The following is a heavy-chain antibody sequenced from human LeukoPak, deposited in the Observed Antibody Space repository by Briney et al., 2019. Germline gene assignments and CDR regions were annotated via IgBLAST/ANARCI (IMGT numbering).Heavy chain of an antibody. CDR1: GYTFTGYY. J-gene: IGHJ4*02. CDR2: INPGGGST. D-gene: IGHD4-17*01. CDR3: ARVGYGDYLDY. Sequence: GASVKVSCKASGYTFTGYYMHWVRQAPGQGLEWMGIINPGGGSTSYAQKFQGRVTMTRDTSTSTVYMELSSLRSEDTAVYYCARVGYGDYLDYWGQGTLVTVSS. V-gene: IGHV1-46*01.